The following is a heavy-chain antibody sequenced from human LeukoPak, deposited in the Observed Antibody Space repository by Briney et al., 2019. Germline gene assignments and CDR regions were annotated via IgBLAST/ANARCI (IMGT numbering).Heavy chain of an antibody. CDR2: IYYSGST. V-gene: IGHV4-59*08. D-gene: IGHD3-10*01. J-gene: IGHJ4*02. Sequence: SETLSLTCTVSGGSISSYYWSWIRQPPGKGLEWIGYIYYSGSTNYNPSLKSRVTISVDTPKNQFSLKLSSVTAADTAVYYCARRRVRGIIFDYWGQGTLVTVSS. CDR3: ARRRVRGIIFDY. CDR1: GGSISSYY.